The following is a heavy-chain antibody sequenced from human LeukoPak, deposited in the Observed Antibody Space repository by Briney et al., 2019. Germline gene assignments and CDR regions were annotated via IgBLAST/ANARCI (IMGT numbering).Heavy chain of an antibody. Sequence: LSGGSLRLSCAASGFTFSSYWMSWVRQAPEKGLEWVANIKQDGSEKYYVDSVKGRFTISRDNAKNPLYLQMNSLRAEDTAVYYCARAWQQLVDWFDPWGQGTLVTVSS. CDR2: IKQDGSEK. J-gene: IGHJ5*02. D-gene: IGHD6-13*01. V-gene: IGHV3-7*01. CDR3: ARAWQQLVDWFDP. CDR1: GFTFSSYW.